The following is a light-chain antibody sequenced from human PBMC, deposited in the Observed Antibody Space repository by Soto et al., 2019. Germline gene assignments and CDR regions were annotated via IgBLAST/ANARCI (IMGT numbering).Light chain of an antibody. CDR2: AAS. CDR3: RQKDFNPFT. V-gene: IGKV1-6*01. CDR1: QGIRND. Sequence: ALQMTQSPSSLSASVGDRVTITCRASQGIRNDLDWFQQKPWKAPKLLIYAASYLQSGVPARFSDSGSGTDFTHTIIILQPEDFSTDYFRQKDFNPFTFGPGTKVD. J-gene: IGKJ3*01.